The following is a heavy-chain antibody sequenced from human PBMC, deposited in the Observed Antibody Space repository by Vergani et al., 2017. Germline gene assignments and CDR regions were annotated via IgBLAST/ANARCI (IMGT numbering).Heavy chain of an antibody. CDR2: ITPGGST. CDR1: GYTFTNHH. Sequence: VQLVQSGTEVKKPGASVKIACKTSGYTFTNHHLHWLRQAPGQGLEWMGIITPGGSTDYGPKFQGRATMTRDTSTRTVYMDLSNLRSEDTAVYYCARPHGDILPPDPRRLDYWGQGTLVTVSS. J-gene: IGHJ4*02. CDR3: ARPHGDILPPDPRRLDY. V-gene: IGHV1-46*03.